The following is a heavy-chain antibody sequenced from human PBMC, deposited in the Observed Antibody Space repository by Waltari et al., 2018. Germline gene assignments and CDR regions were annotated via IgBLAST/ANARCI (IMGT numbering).Heavy chain of an antibody. CDR1: GGSFSGYY. J-gene: IGHJ5*02. CDR3: ARQRHSSGWYVRSKVGFDP. V-gene: IGHV4-34*01. Sequence: QVQLQQWGAGLLKPSETLSLTCAVYGGSFSGYYWSWIRQPPGKGLEWIGEINHSGSTNYNPSLKSRVTISVDTSKNQFSLKLSSVTAADTAVYYCARQRHSSGWYVRSKVGFDPWGQGTLVTVSS. D-gene: IGHD6-19*01. CDR2: INHSGST.